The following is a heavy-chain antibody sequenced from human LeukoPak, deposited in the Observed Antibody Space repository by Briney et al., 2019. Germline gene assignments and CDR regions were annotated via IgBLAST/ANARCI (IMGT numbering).Heavy chain of an antibody. CDR2: IYHSGST. CDR1: GYSISSGYY. V-gene: IGHV4-38-2*01. D-gene: IGHD3-10*01. J-gene: IGHJ4*02. Sequence: SETLSLTSAVSGYSISSGYYWGWIRQPPGKGLEWIGSIYHSGSTYYNPSLKSRVTISVDTSKNQFSLKLSSVTAADTAVYYCASLARYYGSGSYWGYWGQGTLVTVSS. CDR3: ASLARYYGSGSYWGY.